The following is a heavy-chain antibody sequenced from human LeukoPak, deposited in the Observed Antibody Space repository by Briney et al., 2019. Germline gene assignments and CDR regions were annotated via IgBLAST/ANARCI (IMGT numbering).Heavy chain of an antibody. D-gene: IGHD2-15*01. V-gene: IGHV4-59*08. CDR2: IYYSGST. J-gene: IGHJ6*02. CDR3: ARRGVVAATVLYYCYGMDV. Sequence: SETLSLTCTVSGGSISGYYWSWIRQPPGKGLEWIGYIYYSGSTNYNPSLKSRVTISVDTSKNQFSLKLSSVTAADTAVYYCARRGVVAATVLYYCYGMDVWGQGTTVTVSS. CDR1: GGSISGYY.